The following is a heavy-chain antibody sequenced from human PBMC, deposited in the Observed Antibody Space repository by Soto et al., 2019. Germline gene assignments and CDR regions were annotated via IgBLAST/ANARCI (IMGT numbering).Heavy chain of an antibody. Sequence: EVQLLESGGGLVQPGGSLRLSCAASGFTFNSYAMNWVRQAPGKWLEWVSAISGGGGSTYYADSVKGRFTISRDNSKNTLYLQMNSLKAEDTALYYCAKARTPVTTFHAFDYWGQGTLVTVSS. D-gene: IGHD4-17*01. CDR2: ISGGGGST. CDR1: GFTFNSYA. V-gene: IGHV3-23*01. CDR3: AKARTPVTTFHAFDY. J-gene: IGHJ4*02.